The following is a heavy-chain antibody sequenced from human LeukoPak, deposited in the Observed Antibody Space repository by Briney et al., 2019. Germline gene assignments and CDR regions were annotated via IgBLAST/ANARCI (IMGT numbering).Heavy chain of an antibody. Sequence: SETLSLTCAVSGGSISSGSYYWSWIRQPAGKGLEWLGRIYTSGSTNYNPSLKSRVTISVDTSKNQFSLKLSSVTAADTAVYYCARVIAVAGPYYFDYWGQGTLVTVSS. CDR1: GGSISSGSYY. CDR2: IYTSGST. D-gene: IGHD6-19*01. J-gene: IGHJ4*02. V-gene: IGHV4-61*02. CDR3: ARVIAVAGPYYFDY.